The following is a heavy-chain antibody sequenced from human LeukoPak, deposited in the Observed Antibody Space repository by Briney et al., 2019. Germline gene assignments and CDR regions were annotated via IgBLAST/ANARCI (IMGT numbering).Heavy chain of an antibody. Sequence: ASVKVSCKASGYTFTSYYMHWVRQAPGQGLEWTGIINPSGGSTSYAQKFQGRVTMTRDTSTSTVYMELSSLRSEDTAVYYCARDLGRLPEEHWGQGTLVTVSS. V-gene: IGHV1-46*01. J-gene: IGHJ4*02. D-gene: IGHD1-26*01. CDR3: ARDLGRLPEEH. CDR2: INPSGGST. CDR1: GYTFTSYY.